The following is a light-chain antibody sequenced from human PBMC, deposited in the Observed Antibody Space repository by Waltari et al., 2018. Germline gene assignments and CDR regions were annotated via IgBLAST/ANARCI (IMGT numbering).Light chain of an antibody. V-gene: IGLV2-23*01. J-gene: IGLJ1*01. CDR2: EAN. Sequence: QSALTQPASVSGSPGQSVTISCTGTSSDVGSYNLVSWYQHHQGKAPKLIIYEANKRPSGVSNRFSGSKSGITASLTISGLQAEDEADYYCCSYAGTITPYVFGSGTKVTVL. CDR1: SSDVGSYNL. CDR3: CSYAGTITPYV.